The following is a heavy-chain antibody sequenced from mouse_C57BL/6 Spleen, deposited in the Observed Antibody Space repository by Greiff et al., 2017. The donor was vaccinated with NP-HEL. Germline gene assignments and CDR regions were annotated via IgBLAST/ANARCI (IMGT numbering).Heavy chain of an antibody. J-gene: IGHJ2*01. Sequence: QVQLQQSGPELVKPGASVKISCKASGYAFSSSWMNWVKQRPGKGLEWIGRIYPGDGDTNYNGKFKGKATLTADKSSSTAYMQLSSLTSEDSAVYFCARSENWDYFDYWGQGTTLTVSS. V-gene: IGHV1-82*01. CDR1: GYAFSSSW. CDR3: ARSENWDYFDY. CDR2: IYPGDGDT. D-gene: IGHD4-1*01.